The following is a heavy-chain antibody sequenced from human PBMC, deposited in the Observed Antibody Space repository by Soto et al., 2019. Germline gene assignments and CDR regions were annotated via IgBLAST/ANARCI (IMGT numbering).Heavy chain of an antibody. V-gene: IGHV3-30*18. J-gene: IGHJ6*02. CDR2: ISYDGSNK. CDR3: AKSNIVVVPAAGMDV. D-gene: IGHD2-2*01. CDR1: GFTFSSYG. Sequence: PGGSLRLSCATSGFTFSSYGMHWVRQAPGKGLEWVAVISYDGSNKYYADSVKGRFTISRDNSKNTLYLQMNSLRAEDTAVYYCAKSNIVVVPAAGMDVWGQGTTVTVSS.